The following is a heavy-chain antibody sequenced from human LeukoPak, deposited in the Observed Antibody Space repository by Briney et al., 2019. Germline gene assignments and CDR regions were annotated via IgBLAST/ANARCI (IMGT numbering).Heavy chain of an antibody. V-gene: IGHV1-18*01. CDR3: ARGMSGYTEDPFDI. CDR2: ISAYNGNT. D-gene: IGHD2-2*02. CDR1: GYTFTSYS. J-gene: IGHJ3*02. Sequence: GASVKVSCKASGYTFTSYSINWVRQALGQGLEWMAWISAYNGNTNYAQKFHGRVTLTRDTSTSIAYMELRSLRSDDTAVYFCARGMSGYTEDPFDIWGQGTVVTVSS.